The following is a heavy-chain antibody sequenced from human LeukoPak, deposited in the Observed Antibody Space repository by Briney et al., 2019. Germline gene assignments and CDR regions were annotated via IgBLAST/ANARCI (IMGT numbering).Heavy chain of an antibody. CDR1: GGSFSGYY. D-gene: IGHD2-2*01. Sequence: SETLSLTCAVYGGSFSGYYWSWIRQPPGKGLEWIGEINHSGSTNYNPSLKSRVTISVDTSKNQFSLKLSSVTAADTAVYYCARLRSRLGYCSSTSCLDYWGQGTLVTVSS. CDR2: INHSGST. CDR3: ARLRSRLGYCSSTSCLDY. J-gene: IGHJ4*02. V-gene: IGHV4-34*01.